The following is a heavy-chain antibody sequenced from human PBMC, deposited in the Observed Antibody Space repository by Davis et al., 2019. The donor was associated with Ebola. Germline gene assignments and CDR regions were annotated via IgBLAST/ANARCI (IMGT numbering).Heavy chain of an antibody. J-gene: IGHJ4*02. Sequence: GESLKISCAASGFTFSSFAFHWVRQAPGKGLEWVAVISYDGGTKYYADSVKGRFTISRDISKNTLYLEMSSLRAEDTAVYYCARELSSSSCFDYWGQGSLVTVSS. CDR3: ARELSSSSCFDY. D-gene: IGHD6-13*01. CDR1: GFTFSSFA. CDR2: ISYDGGTK. V-gene: IGHV3-30-3*01.